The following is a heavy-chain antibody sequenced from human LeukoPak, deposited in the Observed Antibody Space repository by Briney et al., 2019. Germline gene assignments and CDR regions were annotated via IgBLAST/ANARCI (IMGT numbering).Heavy chain of an antibody. CDR3: AKDHRWLQRLDY. CDR2: ISYDGSNK. Sequence: GGSLRLSCAASGFTFSSYGMRWVRQAPGKGLEWVAVISYDGSNKYYADSVKGRFTISRDNSKNTLYLQMNSLRAEDTAVYYCAKDHRWLQRLDYWGQGTLVTVSS. D-gene: IGHD5-24*01. CDR1: GFTFSSYG. V-gene: IGHV3-30*18. J-gene: IGHJ4*02.